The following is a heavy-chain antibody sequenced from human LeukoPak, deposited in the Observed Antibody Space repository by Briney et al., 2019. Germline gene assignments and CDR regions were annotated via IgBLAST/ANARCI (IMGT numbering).Heavy chain of an antibody. V-gene: IGHV4-34*01. J-gene: IGHJ4*02. CDR1: GGSFSGYY. Sequence: SETLSLTCAVYGGSFSGYYWSWLRQPPGKGLEWIGEINHSGSTNYNPSLKSRVTISVDTSKNQFSLKLSSVTAADTAVYYCARVGAGRWLQFGMDWVRDRYYFDYWGQGTLVTVSS. CDR3: ARVGAGRWLQFGMDWVRDRYYFDY. D-gene: IGHD5-24*01. CDR2: INHSGST.